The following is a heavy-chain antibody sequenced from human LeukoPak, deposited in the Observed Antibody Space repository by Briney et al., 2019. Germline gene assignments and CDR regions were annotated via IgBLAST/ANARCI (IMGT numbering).Heavy chain of an antibody. CDR1: GGSVSSGSYY. D-gene: IGHD2-15*01. Sequence: PSETLSLTCTVSGGSVSSGSYYWSWIRQPPGKGLEWIGYIYYSGSTNYNPSLKSRVTISVDTSKNQFSLKLSSVTAADTAVYYCAREKEVSSIVVGMDVWGQGTTVTVSS. V-gene: IGHV4-61*01. CDR2: IYYSGST. CDR3: AREKEVSSIVVGMDV. J-gene: IGHJ6*02.